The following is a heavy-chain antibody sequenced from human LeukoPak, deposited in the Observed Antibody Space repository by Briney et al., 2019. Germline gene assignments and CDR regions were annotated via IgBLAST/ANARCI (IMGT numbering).Heavy chain of an antibody. CDR2: IYYSGST. D-gene: IGHD7-27*01. J-gene: IGHJ3*02. V-gene: IGHV4-39*07. Sequence: SETLSLTCTVSGGSISSSSYYWGWIRQPPGKGLEWIGSIYYSGSTYYNPSLKSRVTISVDTSKNQFSLKLSSVTAADTAVYYCARTCDWGEEAFDIWGQGTMVTVSS. CDR1: GGSISSSSYY. CDR3: ARTCDWGEEAFDI.